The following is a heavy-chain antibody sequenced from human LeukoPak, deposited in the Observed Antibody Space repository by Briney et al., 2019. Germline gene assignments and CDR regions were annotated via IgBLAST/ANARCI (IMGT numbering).Heavy chain of an antibody. CDR2: ISTDGRDK. Sequence: GGSLRLSCAASGFIFTNYGMHWVRQAPGKGLDWVAVISTDGRDKFCADSVKGRFTISRDNSKNTLFLQMNSLRAEDTALYYCARSPYSNYPTSDYWGQGTLVTVSS. V-gene: IGHV3-30*04. J-gene: IGHJ4*02. CDR3: ARSPYSNYPTSDY. CDR1: GFIFTNYG. D-gene: IGHD4-11*01.